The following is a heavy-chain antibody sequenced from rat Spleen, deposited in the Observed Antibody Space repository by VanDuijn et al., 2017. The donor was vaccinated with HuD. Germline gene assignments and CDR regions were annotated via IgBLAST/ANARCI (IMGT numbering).Heavy chain of an antibody. J-gene: IGHJ2*01. CDR1: GFSLTSYN. CDR3: ARDTGARFDY. CDR2: RWSGGST. Sequence: QVQLKESGPGLVQPSETLSLTCTVSGFSLTSYNVHWVRQPPGKGLEWMGVRWSGGSTDYNSALKSRLSISRDTSKNQVFLKMNRLQSEDTTTYYCARDTGARFDYWGQGVMVTVSS. D-gene: IGHD4-1*01. V-gene: IGHV2-45*01.